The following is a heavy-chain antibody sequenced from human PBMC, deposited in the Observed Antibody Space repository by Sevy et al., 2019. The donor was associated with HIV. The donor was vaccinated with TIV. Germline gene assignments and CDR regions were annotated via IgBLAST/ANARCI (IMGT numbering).Heavy chain of an antibody. J-gene: IGHJ3*02. CDR3: ARDLGSGSFSFDI. CDR2: ISYSGLHK. CDR1: RFTFSTNN. V-gene: IGHV3-30*02. D-gene: IGHD3-10*01. Sequence: GGSLRLSCAASRFTFSTNNMHWVRQAPGQGLEWVTFISYSGLHKYYADSVKGRFTISRDNSKNTLYLQMNSLRAEDTALYYCARDLGSGSFSFDIWGQGTMVTVSS.